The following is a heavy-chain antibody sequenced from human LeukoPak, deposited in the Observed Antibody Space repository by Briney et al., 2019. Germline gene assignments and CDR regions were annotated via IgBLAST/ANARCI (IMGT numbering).Heavy chain of an antibody. Sequence: GGSLRLSCAASGFTFSSYAMSWVRQAPGKGLEWVSAISGSGGSTYYADSVKGRFTISRDNAKNSLYLQMNSLRDEDTAVYYCARVGPLWFGELFTPLPYYYYGMDVWGQGTTVTVSS. J-gene: IGHJ6*02. D-gene: IGHD3-10*01. CDR2: ISGSGGST. V-gene: IGHV3-23*01. CDR1: GFTFSSYA. CDR3: ARVGPLWFGELFTPLPYYYYGMDV.